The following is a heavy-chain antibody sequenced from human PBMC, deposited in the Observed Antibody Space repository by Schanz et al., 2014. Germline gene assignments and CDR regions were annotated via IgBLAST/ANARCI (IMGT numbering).Heavy chain of an antibody. Sequence: EVQLVASGGGLVKPGGSLRVSCAASGFTFSTYNMIWVRQAPGKGLEWVSSMYINSGSTQYADSVKGRFIISRDSSKNTLFLQMNSLRAEDTAVYFCARDGGRDGYNLAFDVWGQGTLVTVSS. J-gene: IGHJ3*01. D-gene: IGHD5-12*01. CDR2: MYINSGST. CDR1: GFTFSTYN. CDR3: ARDGGRDGYNLAFDV. V-gene: IGHV3-21*04.